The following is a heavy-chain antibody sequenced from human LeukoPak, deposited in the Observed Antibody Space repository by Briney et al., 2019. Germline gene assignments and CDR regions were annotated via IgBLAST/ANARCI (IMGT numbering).Heavy chain of an antibody. V-gene: IGHV3-9*03. CDR3: EKDLGPGIAVAGSAFDI. D-gene: IGHD6-19*01. Sequence: GRSLRLSCAASGFTFDDYAMHWVRQAPGKGLEWVSGIRWNSGSIGYADSVKGRFTISRDNAKNSLYLQMNSLRAEDMALYYCEKDLGPGIAVAGSAFDIWGQGTMVTVSS. J-gene: IGHJ3*02. CDR2: IRWNSGSI. CDR1: GFTFDDYA.